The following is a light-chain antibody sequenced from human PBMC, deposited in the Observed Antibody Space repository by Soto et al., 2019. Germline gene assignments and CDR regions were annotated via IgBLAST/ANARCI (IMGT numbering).Light chain of an antibody. CDR3: KKGTHWPPYT. CDR1: QSLEYSDGNTY. J-gene: IGKJ2*01. V-gene: IGKV2-30*01. Sequence: DVVMTQSPLSLPVTLGQPASISCRSIQSLEYSDGNTYLNWFQQRPGQSPRRLIDKVSNRDYGDPERFHGRGYSTDFALKISRLEADDVGVYYCKKGTHWPPYTGGEGTKLELK. CDR2: KVS.